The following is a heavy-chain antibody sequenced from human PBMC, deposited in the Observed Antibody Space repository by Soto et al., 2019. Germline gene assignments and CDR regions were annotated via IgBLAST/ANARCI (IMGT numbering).Heavy chain of an antibody. Sequence: PGGSLRLSCTVSGFAFNNYGINWVRQAPGKGLEWVSSISKSDYTYYSDSVTGRFTISRDNSKNTLYLQMNSLRAEDTAVYYCAKDRLQTLYYYGMDVWGQGTTVTVSS. CDR3: AKDRLQTLYYYGMDV. V-gene: IGHV3-21*01. CDR2: ISKSDYT. J-gene: IGHJ6*02. CDR1: GFAFNNYG.